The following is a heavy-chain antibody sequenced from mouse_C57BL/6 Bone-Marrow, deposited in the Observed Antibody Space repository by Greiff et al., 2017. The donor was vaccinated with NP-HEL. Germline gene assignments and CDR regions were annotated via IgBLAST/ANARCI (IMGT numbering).Heavy chain of an antibody. V-gene: IGHV5-12*01. J-gene: IGHJ1*03. CDR2: ISIGGGST. D-gene: IGHD1-1*01. Sequence: EVMLVESGGGLVQPGGSLKLSCAASGFTFSDYYMYWVRQTPEKRLEWVAYISIGGGSTYYPDTVKGRFTISRDNAKNTLYLQMSRLKSEDTAMYYCARPRYYGSSYGYFDVWGTGTTVTVSS. CDR3: ARPRYYGSSYGYFDV. CDR1: GFTFSDYY.